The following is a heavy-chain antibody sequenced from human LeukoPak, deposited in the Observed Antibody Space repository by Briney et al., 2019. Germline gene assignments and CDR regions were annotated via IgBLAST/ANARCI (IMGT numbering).Heavy chain of an antibody. D-gene: IGHD3-3*01. V-gene: IGHV3-74*01. Sequence: GGSLRLSWAASGFTFSRNWMHWLRQAPGKGLVLVSRINSDGSIANYADSVKGRITISRDNAKNPLYLQMNSLRAEDRAVYYCVKAKGKIFGVIIHTGGAFDIWGQGTMVTVSS. J-gene: IGHJ3*02. CDR1: GFTFSRNW. CDR3: VKAKGKIFGVIIHTGGAFDI. CDR2: INSDGSIA.